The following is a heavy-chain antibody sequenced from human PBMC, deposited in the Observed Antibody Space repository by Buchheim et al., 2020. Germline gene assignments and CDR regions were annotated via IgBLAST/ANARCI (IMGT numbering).Heavy chain of an antibody. CDR2: IGGGGRTT. D-gene: IGHD2-21*01. Sequence: DVHLSESGGDLVSPGESLRLSCEASGFTFRNFGMTWVRQAPGKGLEWVSTIGGGGRTTSYADSVKGRFTISRDNSKNTVFLQLNSLRTEDTATYFCARRCGEECYSALEYLGQGT. V-gene: IGHV3-23*01. CDR1: GFTFRNFG. CDR3: ARRCGEECYSALEY. J-gene: IGHJ4*01.